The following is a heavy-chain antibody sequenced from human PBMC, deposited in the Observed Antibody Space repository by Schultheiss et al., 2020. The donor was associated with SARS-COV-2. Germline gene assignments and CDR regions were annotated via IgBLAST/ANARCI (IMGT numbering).Heavy chain of an antibody. V-gene: IGHV4-39*01. Sequence: SETLSLTFTVSGGSISSSSYYWGWIRQPPGKGLEWIGSIYYSGSTYYNPSLKSRVTISVDTSKNQFSLKLSSVTAADTAVYYCARPKVVPAAIGWFDPWGQGTLVTVSS. CDR2: IYYSGST. J-gene: IGHJ5*02. D-gene: IGHD2-2*02. CDR1: GGSISSSSYY. CDR3: ARPKVVPAAIGWFDP.